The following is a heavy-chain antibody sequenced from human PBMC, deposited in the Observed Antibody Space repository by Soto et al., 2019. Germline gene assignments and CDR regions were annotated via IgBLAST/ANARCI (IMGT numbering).Heavy chain of an antibody. Sequence: GESLKISCKGSGYSFTSYWIGWVRQMPGKGLEWMGIIYPGDSDTRYSPSFQGQVTISADKSISTAYLQWSSLKASDTAMYYCARLKPNRRDGYTQPAFDPWGQGTLVTVSS. J-gene: IGHJ5*02. V-gene: IGHV5-51*01. CDR1: GYSFTSYW. CDR3: ARLKPNRRDGYTQPAFDP. D-gene: IGHD5-12*01. CDR2: IYPGDSDT.